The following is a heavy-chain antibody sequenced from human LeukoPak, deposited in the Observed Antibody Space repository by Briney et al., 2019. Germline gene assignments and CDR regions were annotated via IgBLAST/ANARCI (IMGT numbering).Heavy chain of an antibody. CDR2: ISSSSSTI. V-gene: IGHV3-48*01. D-gene: IGHD1-26*01. CDR1: GFTFSSYS. CDR3: ARDVVGSLDY. J-gene: IGHJ4*02. Sequence: GGSLRLSCAASGFTFSSYSMNWVRQAPGKGLEWVSYISSSSSTIYYADSVKGRFTISRDNAKNSLYLQMSSLRGEDTAVYYCARDVVGSLDYWGQGTLVTVSS.